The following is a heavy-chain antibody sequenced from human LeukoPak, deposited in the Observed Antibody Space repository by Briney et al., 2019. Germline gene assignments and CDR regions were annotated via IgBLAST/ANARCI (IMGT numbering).Heavy chain of an antibody. CDR2: ISYDGSNK. Sequence: GGSLRLSCAASGFTFSSYAMHWVRQAPGKGLEWVAVISYDGSNKYYADSVKGRFTISRDNAKNSLYLQMNSLRAEDTATYYCARGSTYDFWSGDALDAWGQGTMVTVSS. CDR1: GFTFSSYA. J-gene: IGHJ3*01. CDR3: ARGSTYDFWSGDALDA. D-gene: IGHD3-3*01. V-gene: IGHV3-30*04.